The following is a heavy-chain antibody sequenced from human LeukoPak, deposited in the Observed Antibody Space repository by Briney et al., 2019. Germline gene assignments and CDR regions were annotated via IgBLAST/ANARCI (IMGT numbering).Heavy chain of an antibody. D-gene: IGHD3-10*01. CDR3: AKESASVHVSGASFDY. Sequence: GGSLRLSCTASGFTFSSYGMHWVRQAPGKGLEWVAFIMHDESRKHYADSVKGRFTISRDTAKNTLYLQMNSLGVEDTAVYYCAKESASVHVSGASFDYWGPGTLVTVSS. V-gene: IGHV3-30*02. J-gene: IGHJ4*02. CDR1: GFTFSSYG. CDR2: IMHDESRK.